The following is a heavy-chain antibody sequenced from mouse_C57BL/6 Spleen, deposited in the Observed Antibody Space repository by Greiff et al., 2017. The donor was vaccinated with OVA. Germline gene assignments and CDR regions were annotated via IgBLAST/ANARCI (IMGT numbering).Heavy chain of an antibody. CDR3: ARGDYYGSHGYFDV. CDR1: GYSITSGYY. V-gene: IGHV3-6*01. Sequence: EVKLQESGPGLVKPSQSLSLTCSVTGYSITSGYYWNWIRQFPGNKLEWMGYISYDGSNNYNPSLKNRISITRDTSKNQFFLKLNSVTTEDTATYYCARGDYYGSHGYFDVWGTGTTVTVSS. CDR2: ISYDGSN. D-gene: IGHD1-1*01. J-gene: IGHJ1*03.